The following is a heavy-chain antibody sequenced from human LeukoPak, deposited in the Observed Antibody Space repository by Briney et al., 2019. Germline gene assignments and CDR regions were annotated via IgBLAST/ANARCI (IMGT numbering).Heavy chain of an antibody. CDR1: GGSFSGYY. V-gene: IGHV4-34*01. D-gene: IGHD3-10*01. CDR3: AKWGGSGSSYYYYYYGMNV. Sequence: SETLSLTCAVYGGSFSGYYWSWIRQPPGKGLEWIGEINHSGSTNYNPSLKSRVTISVDTSKNQFSLKLSSVTAADMAVYYCAKWGGSGSSYYYYYYGMNVWGKGTTVTVSS. J-gene: IGHJ6*04. CDR2: INHSGST.